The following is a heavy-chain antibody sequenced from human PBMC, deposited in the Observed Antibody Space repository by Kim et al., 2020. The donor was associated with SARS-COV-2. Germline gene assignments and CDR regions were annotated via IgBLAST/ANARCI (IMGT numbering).Heavy chain of an antibody. CDR2: NT. J-gene: IGHJ4*02. V-gene: IGHV1-3*01. D-gene: IGHD5-12*01. Sequence: NTKYSQKFQGRVTITRDTSASTAYMELSSLRSEDTAVYYCASLYSGYDHYWGQGTLVTVSS. CDR3: ASLYSGYDHY.